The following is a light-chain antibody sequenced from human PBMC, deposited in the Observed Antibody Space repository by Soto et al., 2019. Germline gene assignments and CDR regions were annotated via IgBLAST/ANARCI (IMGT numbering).Light chain of an antibody. CDR2: DTN. J-gene: IGLJ2*01. V-gene: IGLV7-46*01. Sequence: QAVVTQEPSLTVSPGGTVIFTCGSATGPVTTNHYPYWFQQTPGQAPTTLLYDTNNKNSWTPARFSGSLHGGQAALTLSGAQPEDAADYYCLLSVTGPRGLRVIFGGVTQLTVL. CDR1: TGPVTTNHY. CDR3: LLSVTGPRGLRVI.